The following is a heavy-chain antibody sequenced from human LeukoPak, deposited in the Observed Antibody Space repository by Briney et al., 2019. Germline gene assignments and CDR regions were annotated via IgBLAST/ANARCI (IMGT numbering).Heavy chain of an antibody. Sequence: PSETPSLTCAVYGGSFSGYYWSWIRQPPGKGLEWIGEINHSGSTNYNPSLKSRVTISVDTSKNQFSLKLSSVTAADTAVYYCASGSVRYYYDSSGSATFDYWGQGTLVTVSS. CDR2: INHSGST. V-gene: IGHV4-34*01. CDR1: GGSFSGYY. D-gene: IGHD3-22*01. J-gene: IGHJ4*02. CDR3: ASGSVRYYYDSSGSATFDY.